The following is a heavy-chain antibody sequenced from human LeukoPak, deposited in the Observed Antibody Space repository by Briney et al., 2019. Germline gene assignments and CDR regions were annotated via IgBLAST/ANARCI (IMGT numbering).Heavy chain of an antibody. CDR3: AREGSSSAGWFDP. CDR1: GYTFTGYY. V-gene: IGHV1-2*02. J-gene: IGHJ5*02. Sequence: ASVKVSCKAPGYTFTGYYMHWVRQAPGQGLEWMGWINPNSGGTNYAQKFQGRVTMTRDTSISTAYMELSRLRSDDTAVYYCAREGSSSAGWFDPWGQGTLVTVSS. D-gene: IGHD6-6*01. CDR2: INPNSGGT.